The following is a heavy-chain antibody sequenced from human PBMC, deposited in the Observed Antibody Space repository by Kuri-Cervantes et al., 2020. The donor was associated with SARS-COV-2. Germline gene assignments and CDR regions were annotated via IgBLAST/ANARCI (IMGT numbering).Heavy chain of an antibody. CDR2: FDPEDGET. CDR1: GYTLTELS. J-gene: IGHJ4*02. Sequence: ASVKVSCKVSGYTLTELSMHWVRQAPGKGLEWMGGFDPEDGETIYAQKFQGRVTMTEDTSTDTAYMELSSLRSEVTAVYYCATDFGYSSSSHADYWGQGTLVTVSS. D-gene: IGHD6-6*01. CDR3: ATDFGYSSSSHADY. V-gene: IGHV1-24*01.